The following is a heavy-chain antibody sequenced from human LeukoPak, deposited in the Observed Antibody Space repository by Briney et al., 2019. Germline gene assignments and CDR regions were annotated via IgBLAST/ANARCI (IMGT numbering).Heavy chain of an antibody. V-gene: IGHV4-59*01. D-gene: IGHD3-3*01. CDR2: IYYSGST. J-gene: IGHJ3*02. CDR3: ARDYEITIFGVVTLDAFDI. Sequence: PSETLSLTCTVSGGSISSYYWSWIRQPPGKGLEWIGYIYYSGSTNYNPSLKSRVTISVDTSKNQFSLKLSSVTAADTAVYYCARDYEITIFGVVTLDAFDIWGQGTMVTVSS. CDR1: GGSISSYY.